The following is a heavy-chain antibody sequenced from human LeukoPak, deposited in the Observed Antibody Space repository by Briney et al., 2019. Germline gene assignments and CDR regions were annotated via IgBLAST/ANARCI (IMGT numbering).Heavy chain of an antibody. CDR3: ARRLYGSGSSNAFDI. CDR2: IDWDDDK. V-gene: IGHV2-70*11. Sequence: ESGPTLVNPTQTLTLTCTFSEFSLSTDEMSVSWVRQPPGKALEWLARIDWDDDKYYSASLKTRLTISKDTSKNQVVLTMTNMDPVDTATYYCARRLYGSGSSNAFDIWGHGTMVTVSS. CDR1: EFSLSTDEMS. J-gene: IGHJ3*02. D-gene: IGHD3-10*01.